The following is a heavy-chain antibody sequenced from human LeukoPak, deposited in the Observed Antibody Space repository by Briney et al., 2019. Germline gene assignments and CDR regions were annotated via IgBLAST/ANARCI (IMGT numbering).Heavy chain of an antibody. Sequence: SETLSLTCAVYGGSFSGYYWSWIRQPPGEGLEWIGEINHSGSTNYNPSLKSRVTISVDTSKNQFSLKLSSVTAADTAVYYCARGKRGYSSSWYDYWGQGTLVTVSS. V-gene: IGHV4-34*01. CDR2: INHSGST. CDR1: GGSFSGYY. J-gene: IGHJ4*02. CDR3: ARGKRGYSSSWYDY. D-gene: IGHD6-13*01.